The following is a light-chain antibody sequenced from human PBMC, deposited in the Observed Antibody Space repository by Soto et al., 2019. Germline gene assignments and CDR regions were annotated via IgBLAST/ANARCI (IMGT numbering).Light chain of an antibody. V-gene: IGLV1-47*01. CDR2: RAD. CDR1: SANIGSNY. Sequence: QSVLTKSPSASGTPGQRVTISCSGSSANIGSNYVYWYQQFPGTAPRLLIYRADQRPSGCPDRFAGSKSGTSASLAISGLRSEDGDAYYCAAWDDTVNGLVFGGGTKLTVL. J-gene: IGLJ2*01. CDR3: AAWDDTVNGLV.